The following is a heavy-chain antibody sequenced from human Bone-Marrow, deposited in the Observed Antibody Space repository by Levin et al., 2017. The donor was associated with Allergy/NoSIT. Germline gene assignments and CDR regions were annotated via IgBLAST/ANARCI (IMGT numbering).Heavy chain of an antibody. CDR3: ARHVPYSGGDGYFDY. J-gene: IGHJ4*02. Sequence: SETLSLTCTVSGGSISSYYWSWIRQPPGKGLEWIGYIYYSGSTNYNPSLKSRVTISVDTSKNQFSLKLSSVTAADTAVYYCARHVPYSGGDGYFDYWGQGTLVTVSS. V-gene: IGHV4-59*08. CDR1: GGSISSYY. D-gene: IGHD1-26*01. CDR2: IYYSGST.